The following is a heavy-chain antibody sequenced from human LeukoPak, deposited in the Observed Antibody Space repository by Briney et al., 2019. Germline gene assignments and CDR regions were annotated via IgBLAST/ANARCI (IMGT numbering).Heavy chain of an antibody. V-gene: IGHV4-59*05. J-gene: IGHJ5*02. Sequence: PSETLSLTCTVSGDSINSYYWSWIRQPPGKGLEWIGSIYYSGSTYYNPSLKSRVTISVDTSKNQFSLKLSSVTAADTAVYYCARIRFSRPFDPWGQGTLVTVSS. CDR1: GDSINSYY. CDR2: IYYSGST. CDR3: ARIRFSRPFDP. D-gene: IGHD3-3*01.